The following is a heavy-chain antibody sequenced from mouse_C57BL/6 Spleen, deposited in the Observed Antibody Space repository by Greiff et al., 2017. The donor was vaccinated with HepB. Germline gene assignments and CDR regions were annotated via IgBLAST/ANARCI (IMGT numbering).Heavy chain of an antibody. D-gene: IGHD1-1*01. V-gene: IGHV1-19*01. J-gene: IGHJ1*03. CDR3: AIWVDYCYWYFDV. Sequence: VQLQQSGPVLVKPGASVKMSCKASGYTFTDYYMNWVKQSHGKSLEWIGVINPYNGGTSYNQKFKGKAILTVDKSSSTAYMVRNSLTSEDSAVYYCAIWVDYCYWYFDVWGTGTTVTVSS. CDR2: INPYNGGT. CDR1: GYTFTDYY.